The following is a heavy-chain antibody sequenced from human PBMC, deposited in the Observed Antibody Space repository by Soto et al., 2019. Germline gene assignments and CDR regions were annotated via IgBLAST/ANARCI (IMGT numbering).Heavy chain of an antibody. D-gene: IGHD6-6*01. CDR1: GGSFSGYY. V-gene: IGHV4-34*01. CDR2: IYYSGST. CDR3: AREGDSSSIDY. J-gene: IGHJ4*02. Sequence: PSETLSLTCAVYGGSFSGYYWSWIRQPPGKGLEWIGDIYYSGSTNYNPSLKSRVTISVDTSKDQFSLKLSSVTAADTAVYYCAREGDSSSIDYWGQGTLVTVSS.